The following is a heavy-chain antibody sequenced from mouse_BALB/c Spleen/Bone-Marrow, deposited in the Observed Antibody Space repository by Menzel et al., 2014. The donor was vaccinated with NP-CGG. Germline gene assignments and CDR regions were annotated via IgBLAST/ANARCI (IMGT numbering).Heavy chain of an antibody. Sequence: EVKLVESGGGLVQPGGSLKLSCAASGFTFSNYGMSRVRQTPDKRLELVATINSNGGSTYYPDSVKGRFTISRDTAKNTLYLQMSSLKSEETAMYYCVRGNYGNYVDYFDFWGQGTTLTVSS. D-gene: IGHD2-1*01. J-gene: IGHJ2*01. CDR2: INSNGGST. CDR1: GFTFSNYG. V-gene: IGHV5-6-3*01. CDR3: VRGNYGNYVDYFDF.